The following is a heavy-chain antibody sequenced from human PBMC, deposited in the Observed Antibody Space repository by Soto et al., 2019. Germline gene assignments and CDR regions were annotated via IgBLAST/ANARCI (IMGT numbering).Heavy chain of an antibody. CDR2: INPSGGST. V-gene: IGHV1-46*01. CDR3: ARVQTPSGSGSYYSDY. J-gene: IGHJ4*02. Sequence: APVKVSCKASGYTFSNYLMHWLRLAPGQGLEWMGIINPSGGSTSYTQKFQGRVIMTRDTSTSTVYMELSSLRSDDTAVYYCARVQTPSGSGSYYSDYWGQGTLVTVSS. D-gene: IGHD3-10*01. CDR1: GYTFSNYL.